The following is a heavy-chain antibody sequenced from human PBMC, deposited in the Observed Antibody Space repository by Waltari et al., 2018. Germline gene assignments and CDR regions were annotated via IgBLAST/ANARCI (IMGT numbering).Heavy chain of an antibody. J-gene: IGHJ6*02. V-gene: IGHV3-74*01. CDR1: GFTFSRFW. D-gene: IGHD3-22*01. CDR3: VRDRSSGNVGPYYGMDV. CDR2: INHDGSRT. Sequence: EVQLVESGGGLVQPGGSLRLSCAASGFTFSRFWMHWVRQAPGKGPVRGELINHDGSRTSYGDSVKGRFTISRNNAKNTMYLQMNTLRVEDTAVYYCVRDRSSGNVGPYYGMDVWGQGTTVTVSS.